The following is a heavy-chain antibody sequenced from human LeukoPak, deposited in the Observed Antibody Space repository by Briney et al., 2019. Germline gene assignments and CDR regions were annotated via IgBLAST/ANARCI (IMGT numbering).Heavy chain of an antibody. CDR1: GYTFTSYG. V-gene: IGHV1-18*01. CDR2: ISAYNGNT. D-gene: IGHD2-15*01. CDR3: AREMRYCSGGSCHKGGNWFDP. Sequence: ASVKVSCKASGYTFTSYGITWVRQAPGQGLEWMGWISAYNGNTNYAQKVQGRVTMTTDTSTSTAYMELRSLRSDDTAVYYCAREMRYCSGGSCHKGGNWFDPWGQGTLATVSS. J-gene: IGHJ5*02.